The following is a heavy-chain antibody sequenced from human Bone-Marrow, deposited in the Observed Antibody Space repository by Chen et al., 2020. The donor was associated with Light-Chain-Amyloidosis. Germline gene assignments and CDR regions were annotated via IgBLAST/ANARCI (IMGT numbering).Heavy chain of an antibody. D-gene: IGHD1-7*01. CDR3: ARAMYNWNYMNWFDP. Sequence: QVQLQQWGAGLLKPSETLSRTCAVYGGSFRGYYWSWIRQPPGKGLEWIGEINHSGSTNYNPSLKSRVTISVDTSKNQFSLKLSSVTAADTAVYYCARAMYNWNYMNWFDPWGQGTLVTVSS. V-gene: IGHV4-34*01. CDR1: GGSFRGYY. CDR2: INHSGST. J-gene: IGHJ5*02.